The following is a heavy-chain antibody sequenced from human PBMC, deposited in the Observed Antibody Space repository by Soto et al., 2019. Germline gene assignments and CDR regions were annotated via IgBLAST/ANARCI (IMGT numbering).Heavy chain of an antibody. D-gene: IGHD3-9*01. J-gene: IGHJ5*01. Sequence: QVQLQESGPGLVKPSETLSLTCTVSGASINSGAYYWSWIRQLPGKGLEWIGYINYRGTTYFQPSLKRRVAISRDTSQNTFSLRVISMTAADTAVYFCARVSATGTRWFDSWGQGNLVTVPS. CDR2: INYRGTT. CDR1: GASINSGAYY. V-gene: IGHV4-31*03. CDR3: ARVSATGTRWFDS.